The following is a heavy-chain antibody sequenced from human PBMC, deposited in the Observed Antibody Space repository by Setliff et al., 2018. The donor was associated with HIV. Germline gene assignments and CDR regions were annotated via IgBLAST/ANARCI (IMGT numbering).Heavy chain of an antibody. J-gene: IGHJ4*02. CDR3: ARRLSSGSYFGY. CDR1: GFTFSSYG. CDR2: IKQDGSEK. V-gene: IGHV3-7*03. D-gene: IGHD6-19*01. Sequence: GGSLRLSCAASGFTFSSYGTHWVRQAPGKGLEWVATIKQDGSEKYYVDSVKGRFTISRDNAKNSLYLQMNSLRAEDTAVYYCARRLSSGSYFGYWGQGTLVTVSS.